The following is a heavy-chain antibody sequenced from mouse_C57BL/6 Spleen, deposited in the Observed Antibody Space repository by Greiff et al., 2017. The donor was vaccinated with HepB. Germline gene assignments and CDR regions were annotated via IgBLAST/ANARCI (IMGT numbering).Heavy chain of an antibody. J-gene: IGHJ3*01. V-gene: IGHV3-6*01. CDR2: ISYDGSN. CDR3: ARGGQLRPWFAY. CDR1: GYSITSGYS. D-gene: IGHD3-2*02. Sequence: EVKLQESGPGLVKPSQSLSLTCSVTGYSITSGYSWTWIRQFPGNKLEWMGYISYDGSNNYNPSLKNRISITRDTSKNQFFLKLNSVTTEDTATYYCARGGQLRPWFAYWGQGTLVTVSA.